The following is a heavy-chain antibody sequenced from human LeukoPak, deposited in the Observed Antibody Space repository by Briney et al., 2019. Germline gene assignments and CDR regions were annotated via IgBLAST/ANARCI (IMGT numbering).Heavy chain of an antibody. CDR1: GFTFSSYA. D-gene: IGHD3-22*01. Sequence: GGSLRLSCAASGFTFSSYAMSWVRQAPGKGLEWVSAISGSGGSTYYADSVKGRFTISRDNSKNTLYLQMNSLRAEGTAVYYCAKACSSGYYLSHYFDYWGQGTLVIVSS. V-gene: IGHV3-23*01. CDR3: AKACSSGYYLSHYFDY. J-gene: IGHJ4*02. CDR2: ISGSGGST.